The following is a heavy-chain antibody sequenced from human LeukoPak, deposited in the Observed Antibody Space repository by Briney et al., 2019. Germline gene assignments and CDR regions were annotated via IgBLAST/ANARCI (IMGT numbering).Heavy chain of an antibody. Sequence: GGSLRLSCAASGFTFSSYAMSWVRQAPGKGLEWVAFIQYNGGSEYYADSVKGRFTISRDNSKNTLYLQMNSLGTEDTAVYYCAPRGIAVAGPFDYWGQGTLVTVSS. V-gene: IGHV3-30*02. CDR1: GFTFSSYA. D-gene: IGHD6-19*01. J-gene: IGHJ4*02. CDR2: IQYNGGSE. CDR3: APRGIAVAGPFDY.